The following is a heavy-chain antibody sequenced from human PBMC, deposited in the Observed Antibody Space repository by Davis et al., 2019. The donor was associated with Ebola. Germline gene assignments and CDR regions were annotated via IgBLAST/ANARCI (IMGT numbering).Heavy chain of an antibody. J-gene: IGHJ6*02. V-gene: IGHV4-39*01. CDR1: GGSISSSSYY. Sequence: PGGSLRLSCTVSGGSISSSSYYWGWIRQPPGKGLEWIGSIYYSGSTYYNPSLKSRVTISVDTSKNQFSLKLSSVTAADTAVYYRARRGIAALIVSGMDVWGQGTTVTVSS. D-gene: IGHD6-13*01. CDR2: IYYSGST. CDR3: ARRGIAALIVSGMDV.